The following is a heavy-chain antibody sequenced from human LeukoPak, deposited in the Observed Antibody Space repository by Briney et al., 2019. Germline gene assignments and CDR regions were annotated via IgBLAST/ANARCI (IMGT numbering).Heavy chain of an antibody. J-gene: IGHJ3*02. CDR3: TTDLIAVAELDAFDI. D-gene: IGHD6-19*01. CDR1: GFTFSSAG. V-gene: IGHV3-15*01. Sequence: GGSLRLSCAASGFTFSSAGMSWVRQAPGKGLEWVGRIKSKTDGGTTDYAAPVKGRFTISRDDSKNTLYLQMNSLKTEDTAVYYCTTDLIAVAELDAFDIWGQGTMVTVSS. CDR2: IKSKTDGGTT.